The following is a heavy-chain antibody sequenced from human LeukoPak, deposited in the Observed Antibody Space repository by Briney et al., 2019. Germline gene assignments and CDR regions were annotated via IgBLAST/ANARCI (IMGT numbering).Heavy chain of an antibody. CDR1: GGTFSSYA. CDR2: IIPTFGTA. V-gene: IGHV1-69*05. D-gene: IGHD3-16*01. CDR3: ARTVWGSYFGRPPPHYYYYYMDV. J-gene: IGHJ6*03. Sequence: SVKVSCKASGGTFSSYAISWVRQAPGQGLEWMGGIIPTFGTANYAQKFQGRVTITTDESTSTAYMELSSLRSEDTAVYYCARTVWGSYFGRPPPHYYYYYMDVWGKGTTVTVSS.